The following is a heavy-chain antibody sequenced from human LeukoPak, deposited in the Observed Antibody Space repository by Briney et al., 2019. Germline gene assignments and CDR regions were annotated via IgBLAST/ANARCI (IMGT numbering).Heavy chain of an antibody. Sequence: SETLSLTCTVSGGSISSYYWSWIRQPPGKGLEWIGYIYYSGSTNYNPSLKSRVTISVDTSKNQFSLKLSSVTAADTAVYYCARVQLRSTGGTFDYWAREPWSPSPQ. CDR1: GGSISSYY. V-gene: IGHV4-59*01. J-gene: IGHJ4*02. D-gene: IGHD4-17*01. CDR2: IYYSGST. CDR3: ARVQLRSTGGTFDY.